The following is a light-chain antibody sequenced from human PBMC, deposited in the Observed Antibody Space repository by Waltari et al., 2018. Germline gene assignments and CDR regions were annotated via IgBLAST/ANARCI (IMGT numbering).Light chain of an antibody. Sequence: DIVMTQSPDSLAVSLGERATINCKSSQTVLYSSDNNNYLAWYQQKLGQPPTLIIYWASTRASRVPDRFSGSGSGTEFTLTISSLQAEDVAVYYCQQYYDTPRTFGQGTRVEIK. CDR2: WAS. J-gene: IGKJ1*01. CDR3: QQYYDTPRT. V-gene: IGKV4-1*01. CDR1: QTVLYSSDNNNY.